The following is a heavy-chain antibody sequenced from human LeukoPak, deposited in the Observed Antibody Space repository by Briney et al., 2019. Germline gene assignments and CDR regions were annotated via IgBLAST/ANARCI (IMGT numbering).Heavy chain of an antibody. CDR2: IYYSGST. CDR3: ARVRVSYYDILFSTGYFDY. V-gene: IGHV4-59*01. D-gene: IGHD3-9*01. J-gene: IGHJ4*02. CDR1: GGSISSYY. Sequence: SETLSLTCTVSGGSISSYYWSWIRQPPGKGLEWIGYIYYSGSTNYNPSLTSRVTISVDTSKNQFSLKLSSVTAADTAVYYCARVRVSYYDILFSTGYFDYWGQGTLVTVSS.